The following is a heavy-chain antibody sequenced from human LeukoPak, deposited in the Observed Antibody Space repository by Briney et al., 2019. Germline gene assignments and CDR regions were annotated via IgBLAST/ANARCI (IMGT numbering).Heavy chain of an antibody. V-gene: IGHV4-59*01. J-gene: IGHJ4*02. D-gene: IGHD4/OR15-4a*01. CDR1: GGSISVVLR. CDR2: VFYDGDT. Sequence: PSETLSLTSAVPGGSISVVLRCTRSQPPGKGLEWIGYVFYDGDTTSNPSLMSRVTISVDTSKNHFSLILTSVTAAHTAVYYCAREDITETPLTNGANYVYYCGQ. CDR3: AREDITETPLTNGANYVYY.